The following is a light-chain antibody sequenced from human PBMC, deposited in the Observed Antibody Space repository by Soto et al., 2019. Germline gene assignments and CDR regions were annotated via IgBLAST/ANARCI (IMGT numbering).Light chain of an antibody. Sequence: EIVLTQSPGTLSLSPGERATLSCRASQSVNNNYLAWYQQKTGQAPSLFIYGASSRATGIPDRFSGSGSVTDFTLTISRLEPEDSAVYYCHQYGSSPFTFGPGTKVDIK. CDR3: HQYGSSPFT. V-gene: IGKV3-20*01. J-gene: IGKJ3*01. CDR1: QSVNNNY. CDR2: GAS.